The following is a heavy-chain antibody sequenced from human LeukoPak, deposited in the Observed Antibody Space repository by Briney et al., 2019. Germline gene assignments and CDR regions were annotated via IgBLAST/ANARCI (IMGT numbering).Heavy chain of an antibody. D-gene: IGHD1-26*01. J-gene: IGHJ3*02. Sequence: PSETLSLTCTVSGYSISSGYYWGWIRQPPGKGLEWIGSLYHSGNSYYNPSLKSRVTISVDTSKKQFSLKLSSVTAADTAFYYCARYIVSYPHDAFDIWGQGTMVTVSS. CDR2: LYHSGNS. CDR3: ARYIVSYPHDAFDI. V-gene: IGHV4-38-2*02. CDR1: GYSISSGYY.